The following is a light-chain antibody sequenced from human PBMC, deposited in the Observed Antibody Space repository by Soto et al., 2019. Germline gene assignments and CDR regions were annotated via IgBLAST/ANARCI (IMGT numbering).Light chain of an antibody. CDR3: QQYYSYPRT. CDR2: AAS. Sequence: AIRMTQSPSSFSATTGDRVTITCRASQGISSYLAWYQQKPGKAPKLLIYAASTLQSGVPSRFSGSGSGTDFTLTISCLQSEDFATDYCQQYYSYPRTFGPGTKVDIK. V-gene: IGKV1-8*01. J-gene: IGKJ3*01. CDR1: QGISSY.